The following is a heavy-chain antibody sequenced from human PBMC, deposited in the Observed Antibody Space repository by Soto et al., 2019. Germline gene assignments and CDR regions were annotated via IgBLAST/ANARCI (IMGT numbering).Heavy chain of an antibody. CDR3: ASSPGGYSGYALDYYYGMDV. CDR1: GFTVSSNY. Sequence: GGSLRLSCAASGFTVSSNYMSWVRQAPGKGLEWVSVIYSGGSTYYADSVKGRFTISRDNSKNTLYLQMKSLRAEDTAVYYCASSPGGYSGYALDYYYGMDVWGQGTTVTVSS. J-gene: IGHJ6*02. D-gene: IGHD5-12*01. V-gene: IGHV3-53*01. CDR2: IYSGGST.